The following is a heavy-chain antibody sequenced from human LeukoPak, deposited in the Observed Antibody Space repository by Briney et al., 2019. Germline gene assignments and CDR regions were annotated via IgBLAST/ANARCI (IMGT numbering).Heavy chain of an antibody. CDR1: GGSFSGYY. V-gene: IGHV4-34*01. CDR2: INHSGST. D-gene: IGHD6-13*01. J-gene: IGHJ4*02. Sequence: SETLSLTCAVYGGSFSGYYWSWIRQPPGKGLEWIGEINHSGSTNYNPSLKSRVTISVDTSKYQFSLKLSSVTAADTAVYYCARAGDRIAAAGTFDYWGQGTLVTVSS. CDR3: ARAGDRIAAAGTFDY.